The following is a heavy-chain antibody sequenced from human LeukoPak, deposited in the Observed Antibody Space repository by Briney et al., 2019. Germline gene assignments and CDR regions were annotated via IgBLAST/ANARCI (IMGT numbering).Heavy chain of an antibody. D-gene: IGHD5-24*01. V-gene: IGHV3-53*01. J-gene: IGHJ4*02. CDR1: GFTVSSNY. CDR2: IYSGGNT. Sequence: GGSLRLSCAASGFTVSSNYMSWVRQAPGKGLEWVSVIYSGGNTYYTDSVKGRFTISRDNSKNTLYLQMNSLRAEDTAVYYCARAPLTFVIDARDGYNPPDYWGQGTLVTVSS. CDR3: ARAPLTFVIDARDGYNPPDY.